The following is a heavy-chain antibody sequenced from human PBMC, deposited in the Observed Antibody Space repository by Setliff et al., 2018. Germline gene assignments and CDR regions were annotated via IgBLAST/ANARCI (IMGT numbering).Heavy chain of an antibody. Sequence: GGSLRLSCVASGFTFSNYGMHWVRQAPGKGLEWVTYIRYDGNIKYYADSVKGRCTISRDNSKNTLFLQMNSLRVEDTAVYYCAKDQCYGGSCHALMYSLDYWGQGIWVTVSS. J-gene: IGHJ4*02. CDR1: GFTFSNYG. D-gene: IGHD2-15*01. V-gene: IGHV3-30*02. CDR3: AKDQCYGGSCHALMYSLDY. CDR2: IRYDGNIK.